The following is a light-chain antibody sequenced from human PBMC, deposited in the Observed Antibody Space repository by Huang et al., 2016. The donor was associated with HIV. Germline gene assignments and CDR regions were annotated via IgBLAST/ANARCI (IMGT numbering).Light chain of an antibody. CDR1: QRLFHRNGYNY. CDR2: LGS. Sequence: DIVMTQSPLSLPVTPGEPASISCRSSQRLFHRNGYNYLDWYLQRPGQSPQLLIYLGSNRASGVPDRCSGSASGTDFTLKISRVEPEDVGVYYCMQALQTPFTFGQGTRLEIK. CDR3: MQALQTPFT. V-gene: IGKV2-28*01. J-gene: IGKJ5*01.